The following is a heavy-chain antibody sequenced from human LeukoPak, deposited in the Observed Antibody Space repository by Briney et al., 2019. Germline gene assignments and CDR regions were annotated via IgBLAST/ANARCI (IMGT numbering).Heavy chain of an antibody. CDR1: GYTFTGYY. J-gene: IGHJ5*02. CDR2: INPNSGGT. D-gene: IGHD2-2*01. CDR3: ASLGYCSSTSCHWFDP. V-gene: IGHV1-2*02. Sequence: ASVKASCKASGYTFTGYYMHWVRQAPGQGLEWMGWINPNSGGTNYAQKFQGRVTMTRDTSISTAYMELSRLRSDDTAVYYCASLGYCSSTSCHWFDPWGQGTLVTVSS.